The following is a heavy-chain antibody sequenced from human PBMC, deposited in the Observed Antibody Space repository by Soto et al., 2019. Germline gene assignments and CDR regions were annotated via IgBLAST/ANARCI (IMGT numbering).Heavy chain of an antibody. Sequence: GESLKISCKGSGYGFTSYWISWVRQMPGKGLEWMGRIDPSDSYTNYSPSFQGHVTISADKSISTAYLQWSSLKASDTAMYYCASHYSSSHYGMDVWGQGTTVTVSS. CDR1: GYGFTSYW. CDR3: ASHYSSSHYGMDV. J-gene: IGHJ6*02. D-gene: IGHD6-6*01. CDR2: IDPSDSYT. V-gene: IGHV5-10-1*01.